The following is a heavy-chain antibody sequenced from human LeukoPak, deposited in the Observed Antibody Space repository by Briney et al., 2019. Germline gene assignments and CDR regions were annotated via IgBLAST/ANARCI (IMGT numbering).Heavy chain of an antibody. CDR2: INWNGGST. CDR1: GFTFDDYG. J-gene: IGHJ4*02. V-gene: IGHV3-20*04. Sequence: GGSLRLSCAASGFTFDDYGMSWVRQAPGKGLEWVSGINWNGGSTGYADSVKGRFTISRDNAKNSLYLQMNSLRAEDTALYYCARGVVGATTGEFDYWGQGTLVTVSS. CDR3: ARGVVGATTGEFDY. D-gene: IGHD1-26*01.